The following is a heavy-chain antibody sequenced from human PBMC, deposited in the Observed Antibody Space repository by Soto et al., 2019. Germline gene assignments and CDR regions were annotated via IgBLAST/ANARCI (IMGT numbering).Heavy chain of an antibody. CDR1: GFTFSSYA. Sequence: PGGSLRLSCAASGFTFSSYAMSWVRQAPGKGLEWVSAISGSGGSTYYADSVKGRFTISRDNSKNTLYLQMNSLRAEDTAVYYCAKRGAEYSSSSHFDYWGQGTLVTVSS. CDR2: ISGSGGST. J-gene: IGHJ4*02. CDR3: AKRGAEYSSSSHFDY. V-gene: IGHV3-23*01. D-gene: IGHD6-6*01.